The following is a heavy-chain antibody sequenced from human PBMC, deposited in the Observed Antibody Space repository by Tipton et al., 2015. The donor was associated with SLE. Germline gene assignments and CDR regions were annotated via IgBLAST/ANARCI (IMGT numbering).Heavy chain of an antibody. CDR3: ARHWDIVLANRYYYYGMDV. CDR1: GYSFPTYW. V-gene: IGHV5-51*01. Sequence: QLVQSGGEVKKPGESLRISCETSGYSFPTYWIGWVRQMPGKGLEWIGIIYPGDSDTIYSPSFQGRVTISADKSVATAYLQWSSLQASDTAMYYCARHWDIVLANRYYYYGMDVWGQGTTVTVS. J-gene: IGHJ6*02. D-gene: IGHD2-8*02. CDR2: IYPGDSDT.